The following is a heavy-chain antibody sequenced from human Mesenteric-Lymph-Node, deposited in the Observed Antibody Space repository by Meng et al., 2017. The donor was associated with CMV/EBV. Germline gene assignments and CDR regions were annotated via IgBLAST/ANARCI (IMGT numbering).Heavy chain of an antibody. V-gene: IGHV3-33*01. D-gene: IGHD2-15*01. CDR1: GFIFSSYG. CDR2: IWYDGSKT. J-gene: IGHJ6*02. CDR3: ARVCEGGSCARDHYYYYGMDV. Sequence: GGSLRLSCAASGFIFSSYGMHWVRQAPGKGLEWVAVIWYDGSKTDYGDSVQGRFSISRDNSKNTLYLQMNSLRAEDTAVYYCARVCEGGSCARDHYYYYGMDVWGQGTTVTVSS.